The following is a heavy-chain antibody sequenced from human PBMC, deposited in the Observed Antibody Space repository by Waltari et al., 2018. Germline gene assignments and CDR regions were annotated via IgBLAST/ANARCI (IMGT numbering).Heavy chain of an antibody. CDR3: AKGLCRSSTCYCFDY. J-gene: IGHJ4*02. D-gene: IGHD2-2*01. V-gene: IGHV3-23*01. Sequence: EVQLLESGGGLVQPGGSLRLSCAASGFTFSSYAMSWVRPAPGKGLEWVSAISGSGGSTYYADSVKGRFTISRDNSKNTLYLQMNSLRAEDTAVYYCAKGLCRSSTCYCFDYWGQGTLVTVSS. CDR1: GFTFSSYA. CDR2: ISGSGGST.